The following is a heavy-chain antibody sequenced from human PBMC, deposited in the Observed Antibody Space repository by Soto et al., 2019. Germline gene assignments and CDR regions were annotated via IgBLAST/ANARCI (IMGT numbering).Heavy chain of an antibody. Sequence: GPVKVSCKASGYTFTSYDINWVRQATGQGLEWMGWMNPNSGNTGYAQKFQGRVTMTRNTSISTAYMELSSLRSEDTAVYYCARGQYSSGWYSWFDPWGQGTLVTVSS. CDR1: GYTFTSYD. V-gene: IGHV1-8*01. J-gene: IGHJ5*02. CDR2: MNPNSGNT. D-gene: IGHD6-19*01. CDR3: ARGQYSSGWYSWFDP.